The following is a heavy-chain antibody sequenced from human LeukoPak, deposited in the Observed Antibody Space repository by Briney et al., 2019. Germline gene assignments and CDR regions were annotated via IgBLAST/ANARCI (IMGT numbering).Heavy chain of an antibody. CDR1: GGSFSGYY. J-gene: IGHJ4*02. CDR2: INHSGST. Sequence: PSETLSLTCAVYGGSFSGYYWSWIRQPPGKGLEWIGEINHSGSTNYNPSLKSRVTISIDTSKNQFSLKLTSATAADTAVYFCARPASGVTTHTFDFWGQGTLVTVSS. D-gene: IGHD4-17*01. V-gene: IGHV4-34*01. CDR3: ARPASGVTTHTFDF.